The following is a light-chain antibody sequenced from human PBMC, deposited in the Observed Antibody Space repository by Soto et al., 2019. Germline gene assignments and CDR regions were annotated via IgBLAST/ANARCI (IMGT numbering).Light chain of an antibody. CDR2: KGS. CDR1: SSDVGSYNL. Sequence: QSVLTQPASVSGSPGQSITISCTGTSSDVGSYNLVSWYQQHPGKAPKLMIYKGSKRPSGVSNRFSGSKSGNTASLTISGLQAEDEADYYCSSCASSTTPYVFGTGTKVTVL. V-gene: IGLV2-14*02. CDR3: SSCASSTTPYV. J-gene: IGLJ1*01.